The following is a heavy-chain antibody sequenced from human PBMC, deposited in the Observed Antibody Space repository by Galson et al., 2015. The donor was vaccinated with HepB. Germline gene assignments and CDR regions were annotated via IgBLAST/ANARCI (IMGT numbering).Heavy chain of an antibody. CDR1: GFTFSSYS. CDR3: ARDGYYYDSSGYYPAGDAFDI. V-gene: IGHV3-48*01. J-gene: IGHJ3*02. CDR2: ISSSSSTI. Sequence: SLRLSCAASGFTFSSYSMNWVRQAPGKGLEWVSYISSSSSTIYYADSVKGRFTISRDNAKNSLYLQMNSLRAEDTAVYYCARDGYYYDSSGYYPAGDAFDIWGQGTMVTVSS. D-gene: IGHD3-22*01.